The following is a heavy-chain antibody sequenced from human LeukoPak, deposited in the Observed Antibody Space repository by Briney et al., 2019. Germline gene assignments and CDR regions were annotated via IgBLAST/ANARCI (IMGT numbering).Heavy chain of an antibody. CDR2: INHSGST. Sequence: SETLSLTCAVYGGSFSGYYWSWIRQPPGKGLEWIGEINHSGSTTYNPSLKSRVTISVDTSKNQFSLKLSSVTAADTAVYYCARGRRQLWSRIDYWGQGTLVTVSS. CDR3: ARGRRQLWSRIDY. CDR1: GGSFSGYY. V-gene: IGHV4-34*01. J-gene: IGHJ4*02. D-gene: IGHD5-18*01.